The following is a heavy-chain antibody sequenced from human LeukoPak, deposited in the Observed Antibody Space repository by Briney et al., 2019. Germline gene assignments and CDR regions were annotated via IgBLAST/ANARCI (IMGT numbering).Heavy chain of an antibody. CDR1: GFTFSSYA. CDR2: ISGSGGST. V-gene: IGHV3-23*01. CDR3: AKLFYGDYGDGGDY. Sequence: GGSLRLSCAASGFTFSSYAMSWVRQAPGKGLEWVSAISGSGGSTYYADSVKGRFTISRDNSKNTLYLQMSSLRAEDTAVYYCAKLFYGDYGDGGDYWGQGTLVTVSS. D-gene: IGHD4-17*01. J-gene: IGHJ4*02.